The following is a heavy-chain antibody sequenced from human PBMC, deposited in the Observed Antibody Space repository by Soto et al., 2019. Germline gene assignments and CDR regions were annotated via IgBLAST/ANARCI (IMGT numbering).Heavy chain of an antibody. CDR2: IYHSGST. CDR1: GGSISSRNW. J-gene: IGHJ3*02. D-gene: IGHD3-10*01. V-gene: IGHV4-4*02. Sequence: QVQLQESGPGLVKPSGTLSLTCAVSGGSISSRNWWSWVRQPPGKGQEWIGEIYHSGSTNYNPSLKSRVTISVDKSKNQYSLKLSSVTAADTAVYYCERKFGELLADAFDIWGQGTMGTVSS. CDR3: ERKFGELLADAFDI.